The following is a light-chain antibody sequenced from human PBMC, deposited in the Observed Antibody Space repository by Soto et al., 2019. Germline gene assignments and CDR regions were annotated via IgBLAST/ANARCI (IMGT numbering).Light chain of an antibody. CDR1: QSVLYSSNNKNY. CDR3: QQYYSTPPT. J-gene: IGKJ1*01. V-gene: IGKV4-1*01. Sequence: DIVMTQSPDSLAVSLGERATINCKFSQSVLYSSNNKNYLAWYQQKPGQPPKLLIYWAFVRESGVPDRFSGSGSGTDFTLTISSLQAEDVAVYYCQQYYSTPPTFGQGTKVEIK. CDR2: WAF.